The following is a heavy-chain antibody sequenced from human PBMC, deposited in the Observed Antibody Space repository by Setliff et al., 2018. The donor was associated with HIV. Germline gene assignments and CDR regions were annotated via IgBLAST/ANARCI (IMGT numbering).Heavy chain of an antibody. D-gene: IGHD3-3*01. V-gene: IGHV1-8*03. CDR3: ARGFYDFFYNYYMDV. CDR2: MNPKSGKT. J-gene: IGHJ6*03. CDR1: GYSFTNYD. Sequence: GASVKVSCKASGYSFTNYDINWVRQATGQGLEWMGWMNPKSGKTGYARKFQGRVTITRNTSISTVYMDLDSLRSDDAAVYYCARGFYDFFYNYYMDVWGKGTTVTVSS.